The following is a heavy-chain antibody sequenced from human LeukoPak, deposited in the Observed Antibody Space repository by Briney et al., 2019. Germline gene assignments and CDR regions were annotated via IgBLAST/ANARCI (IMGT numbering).Heavy chain of an antibody. J-gene: IGHJ4*02. Sequence: PGESLRLSCTAYGFTVSSDYISWVRQAPGKGLEWVSLIYSGGSTYYADPVNGGFTVSRDTSKNTVYLQMNSLRAEDTAVYYCARHDYLEAWGQGTLVTVSS. CDR1: GFTVSSDY. V-gene: IGHV3-66*04. CDR2: IYSGGST. CDR3: ARHDYLEA.